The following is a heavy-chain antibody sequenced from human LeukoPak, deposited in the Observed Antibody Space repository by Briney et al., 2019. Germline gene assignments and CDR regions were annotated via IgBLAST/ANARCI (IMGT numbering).Heavy chain of an antibody. CDR3: ARGRFGLDY. J-gene: IGHJ4*02. CDR2: MYYSGST. CDR1: GGSISSFY. V-gene: IGHV4-59*01. Sequence: SETLSLTCTVSGGSISSFYWSWLRQPPGKGLGGSGYMYYSGSTNYNHSHRSRVTISVDTSKNQFSLKLSSVTAADTAVYDCARGRFGLDYWGQGTLVTVSS. D-gene: IGHD3-10*01.